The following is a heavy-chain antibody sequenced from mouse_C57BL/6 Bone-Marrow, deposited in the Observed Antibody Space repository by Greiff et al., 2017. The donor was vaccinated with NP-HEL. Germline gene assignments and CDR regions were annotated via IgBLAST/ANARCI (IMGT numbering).Heavy chain of an antibody. D-gene: IGHD1-1*01. CDR1: GFTFSDYG. Sequence: EVQRVESGGGLVQPGGSLKLSCAASGFTFSDYGMAWVRQAPRKGPEWVAFISNLAYSIYYADTVTGRFTISRENAKNTLYLEMSSLRSEDTAMYYCARQENYYGSSYWYFDVWGTGTTVTVSS. CDR3: ARQENYYGSSYWYFDV. V-gene: IGHV5-15*01. J-gene: IGHJ1*03. CDR2: ISNLAYSI.